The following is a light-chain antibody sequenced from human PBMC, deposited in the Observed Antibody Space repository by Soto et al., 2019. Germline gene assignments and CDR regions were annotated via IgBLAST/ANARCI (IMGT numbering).Light chain of an antibody. Sequence: QSALTQPASVSGSPGQSITISCTGTSSDVGGNKYVSWYQHYPGKAPKLMICDVSNRPSGVSNRFSGSKSGNTASLTISGLQAEDDDDYYCSAFTGTTHVFGAGTKLTVL. CDR2: DVS. CDR3: SAFTGTTHV. V-gene: IGLV2-14*03. CDR1: SSDVGGNKY. J-gene: IGLJ2*01.